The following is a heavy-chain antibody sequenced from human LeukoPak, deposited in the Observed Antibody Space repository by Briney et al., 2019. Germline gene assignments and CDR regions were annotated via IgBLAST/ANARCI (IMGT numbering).Heavy chain of an antibody. V-gene: IGHV3-30-3*01. CDR3: ARASQGIAAAGLFDY. CDR1: GFTFSSYA. J-gene: IGHJ4*02. Sequence: GRSLRLSCAASGFTFSSYAMHWVRRAPGKGLEWVAVISDDGSNKYYADSVKGRFTISRDNSKNTLYLQMNSLRAEDTAVYYCARASQGIAAAGLFDYWGQGTLVTVSS. D-gene: IGHD6-13*01. CDR2: ISDDGSNK.